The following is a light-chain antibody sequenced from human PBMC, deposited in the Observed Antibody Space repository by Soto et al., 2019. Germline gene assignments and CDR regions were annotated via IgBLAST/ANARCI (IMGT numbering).Light chain of an antibody. CDR2: GAS. J-gene: IGKJ4*01. CDR3: QQYGNWPPLT. V-gene: IGKV3-15*01. CDR1: QNINTN. Sequence: VMTQSPATLSASPGERVTLSCGASQNINTNLVWYQHKPGQAPRVLLYGASSRARGVPARFSGSGSGTDFTLTISSLQSEDFAIYYCQQYGNWPPLTFGGGTKLGIK.